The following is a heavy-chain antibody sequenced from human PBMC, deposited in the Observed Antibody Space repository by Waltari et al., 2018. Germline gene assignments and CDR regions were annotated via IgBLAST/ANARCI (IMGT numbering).Heavy chain of an antibody. CDR3: ARLSYDSSGYYLDY. J-gene: IGHJ4*02. CDR2: IYHSGST. D-gene: IGHD3-22*01. Sequence: QVQLQESGPGLVKPSETLSLTCAVSGYSISSGYYWGWIRQPPGKGLEWIGSIYHSGSTYYNPSLKSRVTISVDTSKNQFSLKLSSVTAADTAVYYCARLSYDSSGYYLDYWGQGTLVTVSS. V-gene: IGHV4-38-2*01. CDR1: GYSISSGYY.